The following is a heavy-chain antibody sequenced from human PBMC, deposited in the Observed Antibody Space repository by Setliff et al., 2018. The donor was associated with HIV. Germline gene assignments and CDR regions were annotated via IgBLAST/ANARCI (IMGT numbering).Heavy chain of an antibody. CDR1: GLTFSNYG. CDR3: AKEDQRVTSVDY. J-gene: IGHJ4*02. CDR2: IRLDGSDK. D-gene: IGHD2-2*01. V-gene: IGHV3-30*02. Sequence: GGSLRLSCAASGLTFSNYGMHWVRQAPGKGLEWVAFIRLDGSDKFYADSVKGRFTISRDNSKNTLFLQMNSLRSEDTAVYYCAKEDQRVTSVDYWGQGTPVTVSS.